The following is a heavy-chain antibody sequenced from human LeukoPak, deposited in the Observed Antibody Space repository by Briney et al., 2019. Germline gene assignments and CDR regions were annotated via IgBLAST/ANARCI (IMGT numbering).Heavy chain of an antibody. J-gene: IGHJ3*02. Sequence: ASVKVSCKASGYTFTGYYMHWVRQAPGQGLEWMGWIKADSGGTNYAQRFQGRVTMTRDTSISTAYMDRSRLRSDDTAVYHCATSGYPYNAFDIWGQGTMVTVSS. CDR2: IKADSGGT. D-gene: IGHD3-22*01. CDR1: GYTFTGYY. CDR3: ATSGYPYNAFDI. V-gene: IGHV1-2*02.